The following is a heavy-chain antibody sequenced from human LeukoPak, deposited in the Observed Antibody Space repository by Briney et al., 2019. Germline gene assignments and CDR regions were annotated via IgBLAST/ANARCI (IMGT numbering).Heavy chain of an antibody. V-gene: IGHV3-21*01. Sequence: KAGGSLRLSCAASGFTFSSYSMNWVRQAPGKGLEWVSFISSSSSYIYYADSVKGRFTISRDNAKNSLNLQMNSLRAEDTAVYYCARDSGSWYWKPSSVDYWGQGILVTVSS. CDR2: ISSSSSYI. D-gene: IGHD6-13*01. J-gene: IGHJ4*02. CDR1: GFTFSSYS. CDR3: ARDSGSWYWKPSSVDY.